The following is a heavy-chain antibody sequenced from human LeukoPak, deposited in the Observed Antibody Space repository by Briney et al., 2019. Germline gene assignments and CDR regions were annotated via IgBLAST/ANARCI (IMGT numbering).Heavy chain of an antibody. CDR2: INWNGGST. CDR1: GLTFDVYG. CDR3: ARYLGDCSSTSCPVGY. Sequence: GGSLRLFCAASGLTFDVYGMSWARQAPGKGLEWASCINWNGGSTGYADAVKGRFAIARDNAKNSLYLQMNSLRAEDTALYYCARYLGDCSSTSCPVGYWGQGTLVIVSS. D-gene: IGHD2-2*01. V-gene: IGHV3-20*04. J-gene: IGHJ4*02.